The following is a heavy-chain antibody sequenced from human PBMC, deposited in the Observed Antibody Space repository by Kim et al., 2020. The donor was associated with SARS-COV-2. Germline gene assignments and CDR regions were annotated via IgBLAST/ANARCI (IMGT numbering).Heavy chain of an antibody. J-gene: IGHJ4*02. Sequence: ASVKVSCKVSGYTLTELSMHWVRQAPGKGLEWMGGFDPEDGETIYAQKFQGRVTMTEDTSTDTAYMELSSLRSEDTAVYYCATASADYYDSSLDYWGQGTLVTVSS. CDR2: FDPEDGET. V-gene: IGHV1-24*01. CDR1: GYTLTELS. D-gene: IGHD3-22*01. CDR3: ATASADYYDSSLDY.